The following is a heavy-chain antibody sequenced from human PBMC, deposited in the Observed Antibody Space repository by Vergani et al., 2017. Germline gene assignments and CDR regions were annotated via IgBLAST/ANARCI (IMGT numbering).Heavy chain of an antibody. D-gene: IGHD1-26*01. CDR2: IGYDGRIK. Sequence: QVQLVETGGGVVQPGGSLRLYCATSGFSFNTYGAHWVRQAPGKGLEWVAFIGYDGRIKYSVDSVKGRFTISRDTSKKTLSLQMRSLRAHDTAVYYCAKDGRENRDYRYFDYWGQGTLVTVSS. CDR3: AKDGRENRDYRYFDY. CDR1: GFSFNTYG. V-gene: IGHV3-30*02. J-gene: IGHJ4*02.